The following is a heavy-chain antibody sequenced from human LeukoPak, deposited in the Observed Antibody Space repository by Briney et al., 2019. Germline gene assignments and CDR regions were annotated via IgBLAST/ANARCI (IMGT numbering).Heavy chain of an antibody. CDR1: GYTFTSYY. Sequence: ASVKVSCKASGYTFTSYYMHWVRQAPGQRLEYMGWINAGNGNTKYSQNFQGRVTITRDTSASTAYMELSSLRSEDTAVYYCAREHDVLTGYSLDYWGQGTLVTVSS. CDR2: INAGNGNT. J-gene: IGHJ4*02. CDR3: AREHDVLTGYSLDY. V-gene: IGHV1-3*01. D-gene: IGHD3-9*01.